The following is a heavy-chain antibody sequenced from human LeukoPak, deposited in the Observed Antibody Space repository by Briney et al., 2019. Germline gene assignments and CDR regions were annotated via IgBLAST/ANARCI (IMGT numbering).Heavy chain of an antibody. CDR2: IYHSGST. Sequence: PSETLSLTCAVSGGSISSGGYSWSWIRQPPGKGLEWIGYIYHSGSTYYNPSLKSRVTLSVDRSKNQFSLKLSSVTAADAAVYYCARGGVVVPAAIDYWAREPWSPSPQ. CDR1: GGSISSGGYS. D-gene: IGHD2-2*01. V-gene: IGHV4-30-2*01. J-gene: IGHJ4*02. CDR3: ARGGVVVPAAIDY.